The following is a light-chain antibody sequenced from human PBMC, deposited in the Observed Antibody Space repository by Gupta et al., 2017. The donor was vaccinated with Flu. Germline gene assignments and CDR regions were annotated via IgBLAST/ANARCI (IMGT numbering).Light chain of an antibody. CDR1: NSNIGPNY. V-gene: IGLV1-51*01. CDR3: GTWDHSLNNGRV. CDR2: DNN. Sequence: QSVLTQPPSVSAAPGQKDTISCSGTNSNIGPNYVSWYQQLPGTAPKLLIYDNNKRPSGIPDRFSGSKSGTSATLGITGLQTGDEADYYCGTWDHSLNNGRVFGGGTKLTVL. J-gene: IGLJ3*02.